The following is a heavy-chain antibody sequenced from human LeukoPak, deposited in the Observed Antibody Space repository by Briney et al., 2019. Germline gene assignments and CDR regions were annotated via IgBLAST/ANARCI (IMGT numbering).Heavy chain of an antibody. J-gene: IGHJ4*02. CDR1: GFTFSSYA. CDR3: CPLPTVTRSVHPFDY. CDR2: ISYDGSNK. V-gene: IGHV3-30*04. D-gene: IGHD4-17*01. Sequence: GGSLRLSCAASGFTFSSYAMHWVRQAPGKGLEWVAVISYDGSNKYYADSVKGRFTISRDNSKNTLYLQMNSLRAEDTAVYYCCPLPTVTRSVHPFDYWGQGTLVTVSS.